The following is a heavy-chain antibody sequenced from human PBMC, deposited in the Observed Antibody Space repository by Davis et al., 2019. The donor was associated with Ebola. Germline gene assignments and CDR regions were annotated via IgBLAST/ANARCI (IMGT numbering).Heavy chain of an antibody. CDR1: GYTFIGYY. Sequence: ASVKVSCKTSGYTFIGYYMHWVRQAPGQGLEWMGWINPNSGGTNYPQNFQGRVTMARDTSITTAYMELSGLRSDDTAVYYCAREGVSAADTNWFDPWGQGTLVTVSS. V-gene: IGHV1-2*02. CDR2: INPNSGGT. CDR3: AREGVSAADTNWFDP. J-gene: IGHJ5*02. D-gene: IGHD2-2*01.